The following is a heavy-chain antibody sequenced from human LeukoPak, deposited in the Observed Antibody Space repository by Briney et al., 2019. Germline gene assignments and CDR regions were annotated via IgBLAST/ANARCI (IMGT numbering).Heavy chain of an antibody. V-gene: IGHV3-30*02. Sequence: GGSLRLSCAASGFAFSSYGMHWVRQAPGKGLEWVAFIRYDGSNKYYADSVKGRFTISRDNSKNTLYLQMNSLRAEDTAVYYCARSAGSGTYTNWFDPWGQGTLVTVSS. J-gene: IGHJ5*02. CDR2: IRYDGSNK. CDR3: ARSAGSGTYTNWFDP. D-gene: IGHD3-10*01. CDR1: GFAFSSYG.